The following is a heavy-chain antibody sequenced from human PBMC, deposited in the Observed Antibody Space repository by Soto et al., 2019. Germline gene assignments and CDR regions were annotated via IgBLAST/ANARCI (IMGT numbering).Heavy chain of an antibody. CDR1: GFTFTSSA. Sequence: SVKVSCKASGFTFTSSAMQWVRQARGQRLEWIGWIVVGSGNTNYAQKFQERVTITRDMSTSTAYMELSSLRSEDTAVYYCAASNYYDSSGNLNFDYWGQGTLVTVSS. CDR2: IVVGSGNT. D-gene: IGHD3-22*01. V-gene: IGHV1-58*02. J-gene: IGHJ4*02. CDR3: AASNYYDSSGNLNFDY.